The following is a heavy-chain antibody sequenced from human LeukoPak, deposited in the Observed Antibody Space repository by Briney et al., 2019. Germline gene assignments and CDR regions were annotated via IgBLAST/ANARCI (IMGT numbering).Heavy chain of an antibody. Sequence: GESLKISCKGSGYNFTTYWIGWVRQMPGKGLEWMGIIYPVDSKTRYSPSFQGQVTISADKSISTAYLQWSSLKASDTAMYYCARHRSQWEPRPDAFDIWGQGTMVTVSS. J-gene: IGHJ3*02. V-gene: IGHV5-51*01. CDR1: GYNFTTYW. D-gene: IGHD1-26*01. CDR2: IYPVDSKT. CDR3: ARHRSQWEPRPDAFDI.